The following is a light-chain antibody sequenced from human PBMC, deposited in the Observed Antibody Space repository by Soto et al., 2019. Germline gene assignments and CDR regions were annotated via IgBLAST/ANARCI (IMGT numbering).Light chain of an antibody. CDR2: GAS. CDR3: QQYHNWPRT. CDR1: QSVSNN. V-gene: IGKV3-15*01. Sequence: IVMTQSPATLSVSPGESATLSCRAGQSVSNNLAWYQQKPGQAPRLLIYGASTRATAIPARFSGRGSGTEFTLTISSLQSEDSAVYYCQQYHNWPRTFGQGTKLEIK. J-gene: IGKJ2*01.